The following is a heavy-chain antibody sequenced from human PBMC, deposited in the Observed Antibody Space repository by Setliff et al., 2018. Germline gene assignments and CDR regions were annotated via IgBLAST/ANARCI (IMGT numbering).Heavy chain of an antibody. Sequence: LRLSCTASGLSYSNDWVSWVRQAPGKGLEWLASINPHGTEKYYADSVKGRFTISRDNAKNSLSLQMNNLRTEDTAVYYCFGAGTCSYWGQGTQVTVSS. J-gene: IGHJ4*02. D-gene: IGHD3-10*01. CDR3: FGAGTCSY. V-gene: IGHV3-7*01. CDR1: GLSYSNDW. CDR2: INPHGTEK.